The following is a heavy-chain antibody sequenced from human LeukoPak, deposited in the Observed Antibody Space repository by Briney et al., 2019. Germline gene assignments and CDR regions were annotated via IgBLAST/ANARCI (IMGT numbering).Heavy chain of an antibody. CDR2: IYPRDGST. J-gene: IGHJ4*02. Sequence: ASVKVSCKASGYTFTSNYIHWVRQAPGQALEWMGMIYPRDGSTSYAQKFQGRVTVTRDTSTSTVHMELSGLRSEDTAVYYCARDQEGFDYWGQGTLVTVSS. CDR1: GYTFTSNY. V-gene: IGHV1-46*01. CDR3: ARDQEGFDY.